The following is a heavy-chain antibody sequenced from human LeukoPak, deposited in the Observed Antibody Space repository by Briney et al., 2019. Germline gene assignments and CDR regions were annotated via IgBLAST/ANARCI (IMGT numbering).Heavy chain of an antibody. CDR1: GYNFPSYW. CDR2: IYPGDFDT. V-gene: IGHV5-51*01. J-gene: IGHJ4*02. Sequence: GVSLQISCQGSGYNFPSYWIGWVRPMPGKGLEWMGIIYPGDFDTRYSPSFQGQVTISADKSISTAYLQWRSLKASDTAMYYCARGDYGSGTDYWGQGTLVTVSS. CDR3: ARGDYGSGTDY. D-gene: IGHD3-10*01.